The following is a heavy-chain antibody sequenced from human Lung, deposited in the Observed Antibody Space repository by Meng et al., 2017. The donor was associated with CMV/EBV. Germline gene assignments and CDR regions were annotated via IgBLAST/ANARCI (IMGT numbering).Heavy chain of an antibody. D-gene: IGHD4/OR15-4a*01. J-gene: IGHJ4*02. V-gene: IGHV3-15*01. CDR1: GFTFSNAW. CDR3: TTDLMLTALFDH. CDR2: IKRKIDGETT. Sequence: SXAASGFTFSNAWMTWVRQAPGKGLEWIARIKRKIDGETTQYAAPVKDRFRILRDDPKNTLSLQMDSLTTGDTAVYYCTTDLMLTALFDHSGQGXLVTVSS.